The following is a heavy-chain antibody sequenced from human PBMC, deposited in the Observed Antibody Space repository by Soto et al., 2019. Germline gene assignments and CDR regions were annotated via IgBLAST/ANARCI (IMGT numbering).Heavy chain of an antibody. CDR3: ARGYEYSSSFDY. V-gene: IGHV1-69*13. CDR1: GGTFSSYA. D-gene: IGHD6-6*01. Sequence: PSVKVSCKASGGTFSSYAISWVRQAPGQGLEWMGGIIPIFGTANYAQKFQGRVTITADESTSTAYMELSSLRSEDTAVYYCARGYEYSSSFDYWGQGTLVTVSS. J-gene: IGHJ4*02. CDR2: IIPIFGTA.